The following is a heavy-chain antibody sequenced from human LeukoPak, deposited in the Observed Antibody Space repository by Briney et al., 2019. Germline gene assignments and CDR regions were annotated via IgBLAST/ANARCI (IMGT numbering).Heavy chain of an antibody. Sequence: GGSLRLSCAASGFTFSSYSMNWVRQAPGKGLEWVSSISSSSSTIYYADSVKGRFTISRDNAKNSLYLQMNSLRDEDTAVYYCARDGVVIAVAGTMDYYGMDVWGQGTTVTVSS. J-gene: IGHJ6*02. V-gene: IGHV3-48*02. CDR1: GFTFSSYS. D-gene: IGHD6-19*01. CDR3: ARDGVVIAVAGTMDYYGMDV. CDR2: ISSSSSTI.